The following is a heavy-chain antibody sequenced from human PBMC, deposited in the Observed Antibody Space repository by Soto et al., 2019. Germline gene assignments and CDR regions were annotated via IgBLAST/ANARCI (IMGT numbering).Heavy chain of an antibody. J-gene: IGHJ5*02. V-gene: IGHV3-30-3*01. CDR1: GFTFSNFA. CDR3: ARGRPYYDSSGYYAMSWFDP. Sequence: GGSLRLSCAASGFTFSNFAMHWVRQAPGKGLEWVAVISYDGSNKYYADSVKGRFTISRDNSKNTLYLQMNSLRAEDTAVYYCARGRPYYDSSGYYAMSWFDPWGQGTLVTVSS. D-gene: IGHD3-22*01. CDR2: ISYDGSNK.